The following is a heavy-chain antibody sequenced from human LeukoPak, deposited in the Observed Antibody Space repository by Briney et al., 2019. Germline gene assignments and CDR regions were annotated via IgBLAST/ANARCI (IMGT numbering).Heavy chain of an antibody. Sequence: SETLSLTCTVSGGSISSYYWSWIRQPPGKGLEWIGYIYYSGSTNYNPSLKSRVTISVDTSKNQFSLKLSSVTAADTAVYYCVRLSPRGHTYDRDAFDVWGRGTMVTVSS. V-gene: IGHV4-59*08. CDR1: GGSISSYY. CDR3: VRLSPRGHTYDRDAFDV. J-gene: IGHJ3*01. CDR2: IYYSGST. D-gene: IGHD5-18*01.